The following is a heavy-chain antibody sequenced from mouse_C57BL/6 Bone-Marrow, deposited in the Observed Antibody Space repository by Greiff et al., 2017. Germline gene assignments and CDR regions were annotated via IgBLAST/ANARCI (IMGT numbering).Heavy chain of an antibody. Sequence: QVQLKESGPGILQPSQTLSLTCSFSGFSLSTFGMGVGWIRQPSGKGLEWLAHIWWDDDKYYNPALKSRLTISKDTSKNQVFLKIANVDTADTATYYCARIDTTVVAPYYYAMDYWGQGTSVTVSS. CDR3: ARIDTTVVAPYYYAMDY. CDR1: GFSLSTFGMG. CDR2: IWWDDDK. V-gene: IGHV8-8*01. D-gene: IGHD1-1*01. J-gene: IGHJ4*01.